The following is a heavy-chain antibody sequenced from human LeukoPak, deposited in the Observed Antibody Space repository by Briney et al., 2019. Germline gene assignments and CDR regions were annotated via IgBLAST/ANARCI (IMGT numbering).Heavy chain of an antibody. CDR1: GGSISSGGYY. D-gene: IGHD3-22*01. V-gene: IGHV4-31*03. CDR2: IYYSGST. J-gene: IGHJ4*02. Sequence: SETLSLTCTVSGGSISSGGYYWSWIRQHPGKGLEWIGYIYYSGSTYYNPSLKSRVTISVDTSKNQFSLKLSSVTAADTAVYYCAREGSLNYYYDSSGYYSEYYSDYWGQGTLVTVSS. CDR3: AREGSLNYYYDSSGYYSEYYSDY.